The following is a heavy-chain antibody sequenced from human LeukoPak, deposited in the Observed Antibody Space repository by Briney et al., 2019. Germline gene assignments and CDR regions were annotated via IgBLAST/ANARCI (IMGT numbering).Heavy chain of an antibody. CDR2: IHYDGST. J-gene: IGHJ4*02. Sequence: PSGTLSLTCAVSGDSMSSNNWWTWVRQPPAQGLVWIGEIHYDGSTNYNPSLRSRVTISIDTSKNQSSLKLSSVTAADTAVYYCARHAHHGDHGYWGQGNLVTVSS. CDR1: GDSMSSNNW. D-gene: IGHD2-21*02. V-gene: IGHV4-4*02. CDR3: ARHAHHGDHGY.